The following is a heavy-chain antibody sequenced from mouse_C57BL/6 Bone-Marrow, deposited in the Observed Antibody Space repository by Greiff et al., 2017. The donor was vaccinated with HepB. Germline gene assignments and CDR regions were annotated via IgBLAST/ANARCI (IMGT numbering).Heavy chain of an antibody. V-gene: IGHV6-3*01. CDR3: TGPITTTSGDYFDY. D-gene: IGHD1-1*01. Sequence: EVKVEESGGGLVQPGGSMKLSCVASGFTFSNYWMNWVRQSPEKGLEWVAQIRLKSDNYATHYAESVKGRFTISRYDSKSSVYLQMNNLRAEDTGIYYCTGPITTTSGDYFDYWGQGTTLTVSS. CDR1: GFTFSNYW. CDR2: IRLKSDNYAT. J-gene: IGHJ2*01.